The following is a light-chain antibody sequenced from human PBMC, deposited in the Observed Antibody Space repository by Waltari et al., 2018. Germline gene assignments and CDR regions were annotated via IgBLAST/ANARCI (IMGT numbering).Light chain of an antibody. Sequence: DVVMTQSPLSLAITPGQPASMSCWSSQSLLDSDGNTYLSWYHQKAGQPPRLLIYQVSKRASGFPDRFSGSGAGTDFILKISRVEAEDVGIYYCGQGTQWPLTFGGGTRVEIK. CDR3: GQGTQWPLT. CDR1: QSLLDSDGNTY. V-gene: IGKV2-30*01. CDR2: QVS. J-gene: IGKJ4*01.